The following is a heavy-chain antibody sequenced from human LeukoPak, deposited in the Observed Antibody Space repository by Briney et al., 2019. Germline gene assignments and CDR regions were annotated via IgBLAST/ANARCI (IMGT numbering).Heavy chain of an antibody. J-gene: IGHJ4*02. V-gene: IGHV1-18*01. D-gene: IGHD6-19*01. CDR3: ARDPTQYSSGWYVY. CDR2: ISAYNGNT. Sequence: ASVKVSCKASGYTFTSFGISWVRQAPGQGLEWMGWISAYNGNTNYAQKLQGRVTMTTDTSTSTAYMELRSPGSDDTAVYYCARDPTQYSSGWYVYWGQGTLVTVSS. CDR1: GYTFTSFG.